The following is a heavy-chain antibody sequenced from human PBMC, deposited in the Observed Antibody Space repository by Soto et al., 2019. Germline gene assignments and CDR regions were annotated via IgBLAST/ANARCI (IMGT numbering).Heavy chain of an antibody. J-gene: IGHJ5*02. CDR2: IIPMFGTA. CDR3: ARGVVVVAASQLGWFDP. V-gene: IGHV1-69*01. CDR1: GGTFSRDA. Sequence: QVQLVQSGAEVKNPGSSVKVSCKASGGTFSRDAISCVRQAPGQGLEWMGGIIPMFGTAKYVQKFQGRLTITADESTTTAYMELRSLRSDDTAVYYCARGVVVVAASQLGWFDPWGQGTLVTVSS. D-gene: IGHD2-15*01.